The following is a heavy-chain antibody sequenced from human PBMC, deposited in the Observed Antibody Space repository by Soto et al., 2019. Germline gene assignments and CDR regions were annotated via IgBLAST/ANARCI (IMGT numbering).Heavy chain of an antibody. CDR1: GGSISSSSYY. J-gene: IGHJ5*02. CDR3: ARRRIAVAGTGWFDP. Sequence: SETLSLTCTVSGGSISSSSYYWGWIRQPPGKGLEWIGSIYYSGSTYYNPSLKSRVTISVDTSKNQFSLKLSSVTAADTAVYYCARRRIAVAGTGWFDPWGQGTLVTVSS. D-gene: IGHD6-19*01. V-gene: IGHV4-39*01. CDR2: IYYSGST.